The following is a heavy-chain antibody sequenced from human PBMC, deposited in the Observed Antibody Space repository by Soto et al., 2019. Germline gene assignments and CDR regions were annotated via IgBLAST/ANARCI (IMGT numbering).Heavy chain of an antibody. V-gene: IGHV1-18*01. CDR2: ISAYNGNT. CDR3: ARDLICSSTSCYAVGQVNWFDP. CDR1: VTFTSYG. D-gene: IGHD2-2*01. Sequence: GASVKSPARLLVTFTSYGISWVRQAPGQGLEWMGWISAYNGNTNYAQKLQGRVTMTTDTSTSTAYMELRSLRSDDTAVYYCARDLICSSTSCYAVGQVNWFDPWGQGTLVTVS. J-gene: IGHJ5*02.